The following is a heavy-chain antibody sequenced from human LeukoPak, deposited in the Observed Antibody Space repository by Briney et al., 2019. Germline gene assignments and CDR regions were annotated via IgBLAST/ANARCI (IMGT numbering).Heavy chain of an antibody. CDR3: ARDRGTAWDP. Sequence: GGSLRLSCEASGFSFDSFTMIWVRQAPGKGLEWVSSISSSSSNIYSADSVKGRFTISRDNGAESLYLQMNSLRVEDTALYYCARDRGTAWDPWGQGTLVTVSS. CDR2: ISSSSSNI. D-gene: IGHD3-10*01. V-gene: IGHV3-21*01. CDR1: GFSFDSFT. J-gene: IGHJ5*02.